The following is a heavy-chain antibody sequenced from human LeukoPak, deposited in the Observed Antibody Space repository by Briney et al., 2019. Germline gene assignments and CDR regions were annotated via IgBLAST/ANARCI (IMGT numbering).Heavy chain of an antibody. Sequence: ASVKVSCKASGYTFTGCYMHWVRQAPGQGLEWMGWINPNSGGTNYAQKFQGRVTMTRDTSISTAYMELSRLRSDDTAVYYCARPKRVGATSDYWGQGTLVTVSS. CDR2: INPNSGGT. CDR1: GYTFTGCY. D-gene: IGHD1-26*01. V-gene: IGHV1-2*02. CDR3: ARPKRVGATSDY. J-gene: IGHJ4*02.